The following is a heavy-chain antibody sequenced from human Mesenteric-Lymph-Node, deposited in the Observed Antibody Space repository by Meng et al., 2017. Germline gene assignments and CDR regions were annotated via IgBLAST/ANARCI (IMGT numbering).Heavy chain of an antibody. CDR1: GFTFSNYI. Sequence: EGQLVESGGGLVQPGGSLRLSCAASGFTFSNYIMSWVRQAPGKGLEWVAYIKQDGSEKYSLNSVNGRFSISRDNAKNSLSLQMNSLRAEDTAIYYCAVYYDTLTGYYPYWGQGTLVTVSS. D-gene: IGHD3-9*01. V-gene: IGHV3-7*01. J-gene: IGHJ4*02. CDR2: IKQDGSEK. CDR3: AVYYDTLTGYYPY.